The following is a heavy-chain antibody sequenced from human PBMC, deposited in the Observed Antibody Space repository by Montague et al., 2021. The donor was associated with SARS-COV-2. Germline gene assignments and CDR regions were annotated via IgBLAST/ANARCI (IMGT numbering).Heavy chain of an antibody. J-gene: IGHJ6*02. V-gene: IGHV4-59*01. CDR2: ISYSGST. CDR1: GGSISSYY. Sequence: SETLSLTCTVSGGSISSYYWSWIRQPPGKGLEWIGYISYSGSTNYNPSLKSRVTISVDTTKNQFSLKLSSVTAADTAVYYCAGTSTYSSGWGINYYYYCMDVWGQGTTVTVSS. CDR3: AGTSTYSSGWGINYYYYCMDV. D-gene: IGHD6-19*01.